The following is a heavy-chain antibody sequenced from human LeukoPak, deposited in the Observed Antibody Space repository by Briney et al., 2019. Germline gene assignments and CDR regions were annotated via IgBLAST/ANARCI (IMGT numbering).Heavy chain of an antibody. CDR2: INPSDGAT. J-gene: IGHJ6*03. D-gene: IGHD1-26*01. CDR3: GRVQRGGVSGGLGGLFASYYTYYYMDV. Sequence: ASVKVSCKASGYTFTMYYIHWVRQAPGQGLEWMGMINPSDGATTYAQRFQGRVTMTRDVCTSSDYVALRSVTAEVAAVYFCGRVQRGGVSGGLGGLFASYYTYYYMDVWARGTTVTVSS. V-gene: IGHV1-46*01. CDR1: GYTFTMYY.